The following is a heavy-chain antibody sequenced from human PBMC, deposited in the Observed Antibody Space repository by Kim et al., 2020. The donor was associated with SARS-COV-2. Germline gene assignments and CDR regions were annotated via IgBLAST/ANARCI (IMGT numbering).Heavy chain of an antibody. CDR3: ASSYDYVWGSYRRPLGY. D-gene: IGHD3-16*02. CDR1: GGSISSSSYY. J-gene: IGHJ4*02. Sequence: SETLSLTCTVSGGSISSSSYYWGWIRQPPGKGLEWIGSIYYSGSTYYNPSLKSRVTISVDTSKNQFSLKLSSVTAADTAVYYCASSYDYVWGSYRRPLGYWGQGTLVTVSS. CDR2: IYYSGST. V-gene: IGHV4-39*01.